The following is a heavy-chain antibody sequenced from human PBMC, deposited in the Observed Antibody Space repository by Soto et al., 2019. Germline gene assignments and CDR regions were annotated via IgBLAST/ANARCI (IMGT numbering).Heavy chain of an antibody. CDR3: ARDYQYIWNDVAHYYGMDV. CDR2: ISYDGSNK. J-gene: IGHJ6*02. D-gene: IGHD1-1*01. CDR1: GFTFSSYA. V-gene: IGHV3-30-3*01. Sequence: GGSLRLSCAASGFTFSSYAMHWVRQAPVKGLEWVAFISYDGSNKYYADSVKRRFTISRDNSKNTLYLQMNSLRAEDTAVYYCARDYQYIWNDVAHYYGMDVWGQGTPVTVSS.